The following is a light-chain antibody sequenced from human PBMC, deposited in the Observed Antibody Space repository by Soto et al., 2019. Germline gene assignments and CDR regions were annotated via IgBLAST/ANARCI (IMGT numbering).Light chain of an antibody. Sequence: EIVLTQSPGTLSVSPGERATLSCRASQSVTNGHLAWYQQRPGLPPRLLIYGASSRATGIPDRFSGSGSGTDLPHTISSLEPEDFALFFCQQYGALPPGTFGQGTRL. CDR3: QQYGALPPGT. CDR1: QSVTNGH. CDR2: GAS. V-gene: IGKV3-20*01. J-gene: IGKJ5*01.